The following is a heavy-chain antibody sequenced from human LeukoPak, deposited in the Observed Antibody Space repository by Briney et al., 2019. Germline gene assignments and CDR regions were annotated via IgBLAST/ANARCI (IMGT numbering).Heavy chain of an antibody. CDR3: AKDRTTFFDI. V-gene: IGHV3-13*01. D-gene: IGHD2-2*01. CDR2: IGTAGDT. J-gene: IGHJ3*02. Sequence: GGSLRLSCAASGFTFSIYDMHWVRQTTGEGLEWVSAIGTAGDTYYPGSVRGRFTISRENAKNSLYLQMNSLRAEDTAVYYCAKDRTTFFDIWGQGTMVTVSS. CDR1: GFTFSIYD.